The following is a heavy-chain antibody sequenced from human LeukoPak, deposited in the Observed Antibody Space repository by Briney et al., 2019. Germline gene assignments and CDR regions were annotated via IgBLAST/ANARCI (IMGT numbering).Heavy chain of an antibody. CDR3: ARGPYYYDSVGHPDI. CDR1: GSSFINYW. V-gene: IGHV3-74*01. J-gene: IGHJ3*02. Sequence: GGSLRLSCAASGSSFINYWMHWVRQSPGKRLVWVSYIDTYEGDTNYADSVKGRFTISRDNAKNTLYVQMNSLTVDDTAVYFCARGPYYYDSVGHPDIWGHGTMVTVSS. CDR2: IDTYEGDT. D-gene: IGHD3-22*01.